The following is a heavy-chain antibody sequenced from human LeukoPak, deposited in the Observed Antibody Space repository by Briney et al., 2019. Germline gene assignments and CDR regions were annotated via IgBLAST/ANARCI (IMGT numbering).Heavy chain of an antibody. V-gene: IGHV1-18*01. D-gene: IGHD6-19*01. CDR3: AVDQVAGTSPIVDY. J-gene: IGHJ4*02. CDR1: GYTFTSCG. Sequence: GASVKVPCKASGYTFTSCGISWVRQAPGQGLEWMGWISAYNGNTNYAQKLQGRVTMTTGTSTSTAYMELRSLRSDDTAVYYCAVDQVAGTSPIVDYWGQGTLVTVSS. CDR2: ISAYNGNT.